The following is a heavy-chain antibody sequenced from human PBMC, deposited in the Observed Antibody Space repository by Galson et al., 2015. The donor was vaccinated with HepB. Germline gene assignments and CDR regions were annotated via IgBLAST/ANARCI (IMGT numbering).Heavy chain of an antibody. Sequence: SVKVSCKASGYTFTSYAVHWVRQAPGQRLEWMGWINAGNGNTKYSQKFQGRVTMTRDTSISTAYMELSRLRSDDTAVYYCARGSPDILTGYYKSYYYYGMDVWGQGTTVTVSS. CDR1: GYTFTSYA. V-gene: IGHV1-3*01. CDR2: INAGNGNT. D-gene: IGHD3-9*01. J-gene: IGHJ6*02. CDR3: ARGSPDILTGYYKSYYYYGMDV.